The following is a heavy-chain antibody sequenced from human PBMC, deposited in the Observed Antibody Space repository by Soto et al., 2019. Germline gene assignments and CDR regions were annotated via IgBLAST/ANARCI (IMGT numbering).Heavy chain of an antibody. CDR2: IYSGGST. J-gene: IGHJ4*02. V-gene: IGHV3-53*04. D-gene: IGHD2-8*01. CDR3: ARVNLYCTNGVCYTHYFDY. CDR1: GFTVSSNY. Sequence: PGGSLRLSCAASGFTVSSNYMSWVRQAPGKGLEWVSVIYSGGSTYYADSVKGRFTISRHNSKNTLYLQMNSLRAEDTAVYYCARVNLYCTNGVCYTHYFDYWGQGTLVTVSS.